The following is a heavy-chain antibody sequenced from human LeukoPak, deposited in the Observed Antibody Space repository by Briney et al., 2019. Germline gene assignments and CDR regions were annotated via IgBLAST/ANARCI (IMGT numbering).Heavy chain of an antibody. CDR3: ARVLRFLEWLLDY. J-gene: IGHJ4*02. D-gene: IGHD3-3*01. CDR1: GFTFSSYA. V-gene: IGHV3-7*01. CDR2: IKQDGSEK. Sequence: GGSLRLSCAASGFTFSSYAMSWVRQAPGKGLEWVANIKQDGSEKYYVDSVKGRFTISRDNAKNSLYLQMNSLRAEDTAVYYCARVLRFLEWLLDYWGQGTLVTVSS.